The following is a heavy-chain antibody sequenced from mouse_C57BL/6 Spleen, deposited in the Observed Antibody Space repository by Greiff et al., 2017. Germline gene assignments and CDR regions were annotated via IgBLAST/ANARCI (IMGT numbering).Heavy chain of an antibody. Sequence: QVTLKVSGPELVKPGASVKISCKASGYAFSSSWMNWVKQRPGKGLEWIGRIYPGDGDTNYNGKFKGKATLTADKSSSTAYMQLSSLTSEDSAVYFCARLNDYDYFDYWGQGTTLTVSS. V-gene: IGHV1-82*01. D-gene: IGHD2-4*01. CDR2: IYPGDGDT. CDR1: GYAFSSSW. J-gene: IGHJ2*01. CDR3: ARLNDYDYFDY.